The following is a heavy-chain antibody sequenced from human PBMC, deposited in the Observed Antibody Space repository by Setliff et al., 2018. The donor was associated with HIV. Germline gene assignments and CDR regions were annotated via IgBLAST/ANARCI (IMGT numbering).Heavy chain of an antibody. Sequence: SVKVSCKASGGSFYSYAFTWVRQAPGQGLEWVGGIVPVFRTVNYSEKLQGRVTITADASTSTSYMELNSLTSDDTAVYYCATGPKKGVDILPPDSWGQGTLVTVSS. CDR3: ATGPKKGVDILPPDS. CDR2: IVPVFRTV. D-gene: IGHD3-3*01. V-gene: IGHV1-69*13. J-gene: IGHJ4*02. CDR1: GGSFYSYA.